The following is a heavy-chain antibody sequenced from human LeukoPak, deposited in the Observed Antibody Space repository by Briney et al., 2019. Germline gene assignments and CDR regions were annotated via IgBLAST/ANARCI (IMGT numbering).Heavy chain of an antibody. Sequence: GGSLRLSCAASGFTFSSYGMHWVRQAPGKGLEWVAVIWYDGSSKDYADSMKGRFTLSRDNSKNTLYLQMNSLTVEDTAVYYCARSQSSSLIDYWGQGTLVTVSS. CDR2: IWYDGSSK. V-gene: IGHV3-33*01. CDR3: ARSQSSSLIDY. J-gene: IGHJ4*02. CDR1: GFTFSSYG. D-gene: IGHD6-13*01.